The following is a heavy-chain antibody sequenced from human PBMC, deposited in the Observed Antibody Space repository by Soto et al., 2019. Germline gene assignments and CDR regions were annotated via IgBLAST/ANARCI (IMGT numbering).Heavy chain of an antibody. CDR2: ISRSSTGI. J-gene: IGHJ6*01. CDR1: GFTFSLYS. D-gene: IGHD3-16*01. CDR3: ARAVTWGLDV. V-gene: IGHV3-48*02. Sequence: EVQLVESGGGLVQPGGSLRLSCAASGFTFSLYSMSWVRQAPGKGLEWVSYISRSSTGIHYADSVKGRFTISRDDVTNSMHLQLNSLRDGDTAVYYCARAVTWGLDVWGQGTTVSISS.